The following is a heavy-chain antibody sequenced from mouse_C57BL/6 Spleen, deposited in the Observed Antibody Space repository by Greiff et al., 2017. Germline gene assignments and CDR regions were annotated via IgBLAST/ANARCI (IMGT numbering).Heavy chain of an antibody. V-gene: IGHV5-4*03. J-gene: IGHJ1*03. Sequence: EVKLMASGGGLVKPGGSLKLSCAASGFTFSSYAMSWVRQTPEKRLEWVATISDGGSYTYYPDNVKGRFTISRDNAKNNLYLHMSHLQSEDTAMYYCARAEGYDPYWYFDVWGTGTTVTVAS. CDR3: ARAEGYDPYWYFDV. D-gene: IGHD2-2*01. CDR2: ISDGGSYT. CDR1: GFTFSSYA.